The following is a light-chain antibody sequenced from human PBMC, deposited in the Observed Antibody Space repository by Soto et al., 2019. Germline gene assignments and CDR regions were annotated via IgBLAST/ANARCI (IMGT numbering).Light chain of an antibody. Sequence: VLTQSPATLSLSPGEGATLSCRASLNVNSYLAWYQQKPGQAPRLLIYDASNRAAGIPARFSGSGSGTDFTLTISSLEPEDFAIYYCQQRQYWPSITFGQGTRLEIK. CDR2: DAS. V-gene: IGKV3-11*01. CDR1: LNVNSY. CDR3: QQRQYWPSIT. J-gene: IGKJ5*01.